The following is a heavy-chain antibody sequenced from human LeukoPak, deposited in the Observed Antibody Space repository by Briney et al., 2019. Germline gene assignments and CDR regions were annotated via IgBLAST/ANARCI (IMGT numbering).Heavy chain of an antibody. CDR2: IIPIFGTA. J-gene: IGHJ4*02. CDR3: ASCGNSTAQFDY. Sequence: ASVKVSCKASGGTFSSYAISWVRQAPGQGLEWMGGIIPIFGTANYAQKFQGRVTITTDESTSTAYMELSSLRSEDTAVHYCASCGNSTAQFDYWGQGTLVTVSP. V-gene: IGHV1-69*05. D-gene: IGHD4-23*01. CDR1: GGTFSSYA.